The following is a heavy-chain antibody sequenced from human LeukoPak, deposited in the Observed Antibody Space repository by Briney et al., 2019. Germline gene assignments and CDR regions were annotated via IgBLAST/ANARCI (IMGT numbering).Heavy chain of an antibody. CDR1: GYTFTVYY. CDR2: INPNSGGT. J-gene: IGHJ3*02. D-gene: IGHD3-9*01. CDR3: ARRRVGLRYFDWPNDAFDI. Sequence: VASVNVSCKASGYTFTVYYMHWVRQAPGQGLEWMGWINPNSGGTNYAQKFQGRVTMTRDTSISTAYMELSRLRSDDTAVYYCARRRVGLRYFDWPNDAFDIWGQGTMVTVSS. V-gene: IGHV1-2*02.